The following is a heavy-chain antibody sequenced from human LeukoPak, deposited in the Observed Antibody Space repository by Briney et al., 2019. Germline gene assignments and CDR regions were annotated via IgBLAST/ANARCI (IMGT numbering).Heavy chain of an antibody. CDR2: INHSGST. CDR3: ARKSTRYFDSLNWFDP. Sequence: SETLSLTCAVYGGSFSGYYWSWIRQPPGKGLEWIGEINHSGSTNYNPFLKSRVTISVDTSKNQFSLKLSSVTAADTAVYYCARKSTRYFDSLNWFDPWGQGTLVTVSS. D-gene: IGHD3-9*01. J-gene: IGHJ5*02. CDR1: GGSFSGYY. V-gene: IGHV4-34*01.